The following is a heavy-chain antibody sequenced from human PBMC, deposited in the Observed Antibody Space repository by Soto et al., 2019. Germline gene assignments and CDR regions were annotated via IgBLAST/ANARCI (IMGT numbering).Heavy chain of an antibody. CDR2: IYYSGST. CDR1: GGSISGTHYY. CDR3: ASQTSGYEQKFTY. Sequence: SETLSLTCTVSGGSISGTHYYWGWIRQPPGKGLEWIATIYYSGSTYYNPSLNGRVTISMDASKNQFSLQLTSVTAADTALYFCASQTSGYEQKFTYWGQGTLVTVSS. V-gene: IGHV4-39*01. D-gene: IGHD3-3*01. J-gene: IGHJ4*02.